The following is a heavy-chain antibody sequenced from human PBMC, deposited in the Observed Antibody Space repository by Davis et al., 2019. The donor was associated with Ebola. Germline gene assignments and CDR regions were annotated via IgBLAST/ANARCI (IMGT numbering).Heavy chain of an antibody. CDR1: GGSISSGGYS. Sequence: MPSETLSLTCAVSGGSISSGGYSWSWIRQPPGKGLEWIGYIYHSGSTYYNPSLKSRVTISVDRSKNQFSLKLSAVTAADTAVYYCARGSATYYYDSSGYYRTLGDAFDIWGQGTMVTVSS. J-gene: IGHJ3*02. V-gene: IGHV4-30-2*01. CDR2: IYHSGST. D-gene: IGHD3-22*01. CDR3: ARGSATYYYDSSGYYRTLGDAFDI.